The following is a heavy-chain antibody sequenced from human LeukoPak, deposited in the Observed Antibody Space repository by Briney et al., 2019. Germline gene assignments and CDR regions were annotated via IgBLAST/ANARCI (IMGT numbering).Heavy chain of an antibody. CDR3: ARGVGYCSGDSCPTSNDDAFDI. D-gene: IGHD2-15*01. V-gene: IGHV3-21*01. Sequence: GGSLRLSCAASRFTFPSYSMNWVRQAPGKGLEWVSSITSSSSYISYADSVKGRFTISRDNAKKSLHLQMNSLRAEDTAVYYCARGVGYCSGDSCPTSNDDAFDIWGQGTMVTVSS. CDR2: ITSSSSYI. J-gene: IGHJ3*02. CDR1: RFTFPSYS.